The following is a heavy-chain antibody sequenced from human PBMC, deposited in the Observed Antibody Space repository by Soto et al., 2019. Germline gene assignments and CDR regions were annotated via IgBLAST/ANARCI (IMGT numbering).Heavy chain of an antibody. CDR3: ARTRIAARPGGNYYHYGMDV. CDR1: GGTFSSYA. J-gene: IGHJ6*02. CDR2: IIPIFGTA. V-gene: IGHV1-69*13. D-gene: IGHD6-6*01. Sequence: SVKVSCKASGGTFSSYAISWVRQAPGQGLEWMGGIIPIFGTANYAQKFQGRVTITADESTSTAYMELSSLRSEDTAVYYCARTRIAARPGGNYYHYGMDVWGQGTTVTVSS.